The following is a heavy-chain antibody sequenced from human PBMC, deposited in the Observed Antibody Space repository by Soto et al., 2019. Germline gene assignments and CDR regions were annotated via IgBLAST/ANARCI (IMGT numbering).Heavy chain of an antibody. CDR3: ARGRGGYGLFDS. D-gene: IGHD5-18*01. CDR2: IYPSGMP. V-gene: IGHV4-30-2*01. J-gene: IGHJ4*02. CDR1: GGSISNAAYS. Sequence: SETLSLTCTVSGGSISNAAYSWSWIRQPPGKGLEWIGYIYPSGMPFYNPSLRSRVTISIDRSNDQFSLNLKSVTAADTAVYYCARGRGGYGLFDSWGQGTLVTVSS.